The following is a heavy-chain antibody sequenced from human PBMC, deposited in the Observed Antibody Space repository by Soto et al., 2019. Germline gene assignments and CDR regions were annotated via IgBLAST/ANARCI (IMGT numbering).Heavy chain of an antibody. V-gene: IGHV3-30-3*01. CDR2: ISNDGSKK. Sequence: QVQLVESGGGVVQPGRSLRLSGAASGFTFSSYAMHWVRQAPGKGLVWVAVISNDGSKKYYADSVKVRFTISRYNSKKTLHLQLHSLRAEDTAVYYCARDQLPHQDWYSYFGIEVWGQGTTVSVSS. J-gene: IGHJ6*02. D-gene: IGHD2-2*01. CDR3: ARDQLPHQDWYSYFGIEV. CDR1: GFTFSSYA.